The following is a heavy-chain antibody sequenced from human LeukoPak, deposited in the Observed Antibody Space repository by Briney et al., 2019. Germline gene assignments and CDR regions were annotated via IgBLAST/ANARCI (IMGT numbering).Heavy chain of an antibody. Sequence: GGSLRLSCAASGFTVTSNYMSWVRQAPGKGLVWVSRVNSDGSSTSYAESVKGRFTISRDNAKNTLCLQMNSLRAEDTAVYYCARGENYDSSGYGKLDYWGQGTLVTVSS. J-gene: IGHJ4*02. CDR1: GFTVTSNY. D-gene: IGHD3-22*01. CDR2: VNSDGSST. V-gene: IGHV3-74*01. CDR3: ARGENYDSSGYGKLDY.